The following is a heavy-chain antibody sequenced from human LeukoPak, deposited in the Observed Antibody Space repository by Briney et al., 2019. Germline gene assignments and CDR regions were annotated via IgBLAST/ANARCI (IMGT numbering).Heavy chain of an antibody. CDR3: ARDQLIARY. Sequence: PSETLSLTCAVYGGSFSGYFWIWIRQPPGKGLEWIGEINHSGSTNYNPSLKSRVTISVDTSKNQFSLKLSSVTAADTAVYYCARDQLIARYWGQGTLVTVSS. J-gene: IGHJ4*02. D-gene: IGHD1-1*01. CDR2: INHSGST. CDR1: GGSFSGYF. V-gene: IGHV4-34*01.